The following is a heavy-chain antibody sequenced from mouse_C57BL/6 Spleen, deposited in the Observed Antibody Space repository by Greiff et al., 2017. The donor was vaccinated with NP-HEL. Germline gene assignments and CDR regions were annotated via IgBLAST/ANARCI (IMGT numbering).Heavy chain of an antibody. Sequence: EVHLVESGGGLVKPGGSLKLSCAASGFTFSSYAMSWVRQTPEKRLEWVATISDGGSYTYYPDNVKGRFTISRDNAKNNLYLQMSHLKSEDTAMYYCARDSPPYCYDYDGKGYYFDYWGQGTTLTVSS. CDR2: ISDGGSYT. CDR1: GFTFSSYA. D-gene: IGHD2-4*01. CDR3: ARDSPPYCYDYDGKGYYFDY. J-gene: IGHJ2*01. V-gene: IGHV5-4*01.